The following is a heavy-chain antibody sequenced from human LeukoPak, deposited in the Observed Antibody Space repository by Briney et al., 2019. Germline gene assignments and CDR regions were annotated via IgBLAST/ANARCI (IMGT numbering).Heavy chain of an antibody. CDR1: GYTFTGYY. CDR2: INPNSGGT. J-gene: IGHJ4*02. CDR3: ARGQNDYGDYFCNY. Sequence: ASVKVSCKASGYTFTGYYMHWVRQAPGQGLEWMGWINPNSGGTNYAQKFQGRVTMTRNTSISTAYMELSSLRSEDTAVYYCARGQNDYGDYFCNYWGQGTLVTVSS. D-gene: IGHD4-17*01. V-gene: IGHV1-2*02.